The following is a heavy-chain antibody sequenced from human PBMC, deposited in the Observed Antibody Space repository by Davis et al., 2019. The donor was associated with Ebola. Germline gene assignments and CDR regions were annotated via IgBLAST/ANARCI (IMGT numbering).Heavy chain of an antibody. D-gene: IGHD3-3*01. CDR3: ARQGWSGYSLRHWLDP. Sequence: MPSETLSLTCTVSGGSIISSSSYWGWIRQPPRKGLEWIGSIYYSGITYYNPSLKSRVTISVDTSKNQFSLKLRSVTAADTAVNYCARQGWSGYSLRHWLDPWGRGTLVTVSS. J-gene: IGHJ5*02. CDR1: GGSIISSSSY. CDR2: IYYSGIT. V-gene: IGHV4-39*01.